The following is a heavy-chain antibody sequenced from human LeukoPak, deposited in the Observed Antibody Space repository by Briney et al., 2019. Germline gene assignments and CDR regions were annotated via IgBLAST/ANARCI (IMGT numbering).Heavy chain of an antibody. CDR2: IYYSGST. CDR1: GGSISSGGYY. V-gene: IGHV4-61*08. J-gene: IGHJ4*02. D-gene: IGHD5-24*01. Sequence: SQTLSLTCAVSGGSISSGGYYWSWIRQPPGKGLEWIGYIYYSGSTNCNPSLKSRVTISVDTSKNQFSLKLSSVTAADTAVYYCARRDGYNSYYFDYWGQGTLVTVSS. CDR3: ARRDGYNSYYFDY.